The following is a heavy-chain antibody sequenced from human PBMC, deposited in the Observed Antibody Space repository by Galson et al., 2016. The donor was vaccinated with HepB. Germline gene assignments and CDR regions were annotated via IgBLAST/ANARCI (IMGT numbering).Heavy chain of an antibody. Sequence: CAISWDSVSRNGAAWSWIRQSPSRGLEWLGRTYYQSKWYNDYAVSVKSRISINPDTSKNQFSLQLNSVTHEDTAVYFCARGWLRLGFDSWGQGTLVTVSS. J-gene: IGHJ4*02. D-gene: IGHD5-12*01. CDR3: ARGWLRLGFDS. CDR1: WDSVSRNGAA. CDR2: TYYQSKWYN. V-gene: IGHV6-1*01.